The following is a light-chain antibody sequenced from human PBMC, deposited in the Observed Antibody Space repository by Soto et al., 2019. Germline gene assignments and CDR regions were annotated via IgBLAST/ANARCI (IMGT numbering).Light chain of an antibody. V-gene: IGKV3-11*01. CDR2: DAS. CDR3: HQRNNWPLT. J-gene: IGKJ4*01. CDR1: QSVTSY. Sequence: EIVLTQSPATLSLSPGERATLSCRASQSVTSYLAWYQQNPGQAPRLLIYDASNRATGIPARFSGSGSGTDFTLTISSLEPEDFAIYYCHQRNNWPLTFGGGTKVEI.